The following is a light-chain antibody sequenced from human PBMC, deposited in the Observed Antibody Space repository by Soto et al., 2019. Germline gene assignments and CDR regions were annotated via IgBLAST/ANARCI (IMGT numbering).Light chain of an antibody. CDR3: SSYAASNNFYFV. CDR1: SSDVGGYNY. V-gene: IGLV2-8*01. CDR2: EVT. Sequence: QSARTQPPSASGSPGQSVTISCTGTSSDVGGYNYVSWYQQYPGRAPKLMIYEVTKRPSGVPDRFSGSKSGNTASLTVSGLQAEDEADYYCSSYAASNNFYFVFGGGTKLTV. J-gene: IGLJ3*02.